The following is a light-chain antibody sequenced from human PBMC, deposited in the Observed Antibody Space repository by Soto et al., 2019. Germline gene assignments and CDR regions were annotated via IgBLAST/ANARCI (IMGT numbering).Light chain of an antibody. V-gene: IGLV2-14*01. J-gene: IGLJ1*01. CDR2: EVN. Sequence: QSVLTQPASVSGSPGQSISISCTGTSSEVGGYNYVSWYQQHPGKAPKLMIYEVNSRPSGVSNRFSGSKSGNTASLTISGLQAEDEADYYCSSYTSSSTLEVFGTGTKLTVL. CDR1: SSEVGGYNY. CDR3: SSYTSSSTLEV.